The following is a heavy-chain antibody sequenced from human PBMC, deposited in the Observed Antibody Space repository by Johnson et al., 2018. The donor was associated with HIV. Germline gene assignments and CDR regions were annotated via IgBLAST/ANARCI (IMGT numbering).Heavy chain of an antibody. V-gene: IGHV3-30*02. CDR2: IRYDGSNK. CDR1: GFTFSSYA. Sequence: VQVVESGGGVVQPGRSLRLSCAASGFTFSSYAMHWVRQAPGKGLEWVAFIRYDGSNKYYADSVKGRFTISRDNSKNTRYLQMNSLRAEDTAVYYCAKGPLEAYDAFDIWGQGTMVTVSS. J-gene: IGHJ3*02. D-gene: IGHD5-24*01. CDR3: AKGPLEAYDAFDI.